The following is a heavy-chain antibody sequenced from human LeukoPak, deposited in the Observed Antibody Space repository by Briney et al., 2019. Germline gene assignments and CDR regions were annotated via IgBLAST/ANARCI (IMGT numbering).Heavy chain of an antibody. J-gene: IGHJ5*02. Sequence: PGGSLRLSCAASGFTVSSNYMNWVRQAPGKGLEWVSVIYSGGSTYYADSVKGRFTISRDNSKNTLYLQMNSLRAEDTAVYYCARDSPDIVAGGFDPWGQGTLVTVSS. CDR3: ARDSPDIVAGGFDP. V-gene: IGHV3-53*01. CDR2: IYSGGST. D-gene: IGHD5-12*01. CDR1: GFTVSSNY.